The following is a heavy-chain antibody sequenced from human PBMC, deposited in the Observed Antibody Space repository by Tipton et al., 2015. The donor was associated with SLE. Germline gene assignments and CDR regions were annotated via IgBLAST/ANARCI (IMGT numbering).Heavy chain of an antibody. V-gene: IGHV3-21*01. D-gene: IGHD5-24*01. CDR1: GFTFSSYG. Sequence: SLRLSCAASGFTFSSYGMHWVRQAPGKGLEWVSSIRSIISYIYYADSVKGRFTISRDNAKNSLYLQMNSLRAEDTAVYYCARDTGEMALDYWGQGTLVTVSS. CDR3: ARDTGEMALDY. J-gene: IGHJ4*02. CDR2: IRSIISYI.